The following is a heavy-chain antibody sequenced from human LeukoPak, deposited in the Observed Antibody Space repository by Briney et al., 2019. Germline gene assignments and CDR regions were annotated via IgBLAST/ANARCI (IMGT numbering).Heavy chain of an antibody. Sequence: ASVKVSCKVSGYTLTELSMHWVRQAPGKGLEWMGGFDPEDGETIYAQKFQGRVTMTKDTSTDTAYMELSSLRSEDTAVYYCATAFGDGYNLDYWGQGTLVTVSS. V-gene: IGHV1-24*01. CDR2: FDPEDGET. CDR1: GYTLTELS. J-gene: IGHJ4*02. D-gene: IGHD5-24*01. CDR3: ATAFGDGYNLDY.